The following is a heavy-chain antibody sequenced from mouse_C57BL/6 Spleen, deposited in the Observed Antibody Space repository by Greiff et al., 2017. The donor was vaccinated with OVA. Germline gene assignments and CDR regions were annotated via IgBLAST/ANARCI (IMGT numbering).Heavy chain of an antibody. J-gene: IGHJ3*01. Sequence: EVQLVESGPGLVKPSQSLSLTCSVTGYSITSGYYWNWIRQFPGNKLEWMGYISYDGSNNYNPSLKNRISITRDTSKNQFCLKLNSVTTEDTATYYCAREVAAWFAYWGQGTLVTVSA. D-gene: IGHD1-1*02. CDR3: AREVAAWFAY. V-gene: IGHV3-6*01. CDR2: ISYDGSN. CDR1: GYSITSGYY.